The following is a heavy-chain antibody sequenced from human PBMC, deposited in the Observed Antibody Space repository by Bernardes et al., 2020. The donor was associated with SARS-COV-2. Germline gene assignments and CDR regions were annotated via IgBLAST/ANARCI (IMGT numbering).Heavy chain of an antibody. CDR2: ISGSGVST. Sequence: GGSLRLSCAASGFTFSSSGMSWVRQAPGKGLEWVSTISGSGVSTFYADSVKGRFTISRDTSKNTLYLQMNSLRAEDTAVYYCAKRGPYCFDSWGQGTLVTVAS. CDR1: GFTFSSSG. V-gene: IGHV3-23*01. D-gene: IGHD3-10*01. CDR3: AKRGPYCFDS. J-gene: IGHJ4*02.